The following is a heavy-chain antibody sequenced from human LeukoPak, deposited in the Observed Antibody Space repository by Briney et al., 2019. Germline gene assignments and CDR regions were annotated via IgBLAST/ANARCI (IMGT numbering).Heavy chain of an antibody. CDR3: ARGFELDF. CDR1: GYTFSSFW. Sequence: GGSLRLSCAASGYTFSSFWMSWVRQAPGEGLEWVANIKQEGSEKYYVGSVKGRFTISRDDAMNSLYLQMNSLRAEDRAVYFCARGFELDFWGQGTLVTVSS. V-gene: IGHV3-7*01. CDR2: IKQEGSEK. J-gene: IGHJ4*02.